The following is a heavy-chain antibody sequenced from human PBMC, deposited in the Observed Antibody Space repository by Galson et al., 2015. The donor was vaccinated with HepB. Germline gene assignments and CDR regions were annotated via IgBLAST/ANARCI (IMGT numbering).Heavy chain of an antibody. CDR1: GYSFTSYW. CDR3: TKWASRGQSEFEL. Sequence: QSGAEVKKPGESLKISCKGSGYSFTSYWIGWVRQMPGKGLEWMGIIYPGDSDTRYSPSFQGQVTISADKSKSIAYLQMNSLKIEDTAVYYCTKWASRGQSEFELWGQGTLVTVSS. D-gene: IGHD6-19*01. CDR2: IYPGDSDT. V-gene: IGHV5-51*01. J-gene: IGHJ4*02.